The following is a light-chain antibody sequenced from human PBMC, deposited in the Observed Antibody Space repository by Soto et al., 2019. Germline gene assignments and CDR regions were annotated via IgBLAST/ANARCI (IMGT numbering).Light chain of an antibody. CDR1: QSISNY. J-gene: IGKJ4*01. CDR3: QETFSTPSFT. V-gene: IGKV1-39*01. Sequence: DIQMTQSPSSLSASVGDGVTITCRASQSISNYVNWYQQKPGKAPKLLIYAASRLQSGVPSRFSGTGSRTDFTLTISSLQPEDFSTYYCQETFSTPSFTFGGGTKVEI. CDR2: AAS.